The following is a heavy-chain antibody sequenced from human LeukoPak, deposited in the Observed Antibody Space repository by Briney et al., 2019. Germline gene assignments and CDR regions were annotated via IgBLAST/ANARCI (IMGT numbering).Heavy chain of an antibody. CDR3: ARGKKRYYDSSPFDP. V-gene: IGHV1-18*01. CDR1: GYTFTNYG. Sequence: ASVKVSCKASGYTFTNYGISWVRQAPGQGLEWMGWISAYNGNTNYAQKLQGRVNMTTDTSTSTAYMELRSLRSDDTAVYYCARGKKRYYDSSPFDPWGQGTLVTVSS. J-gene: IGHJ5*02. CDR2: ISAYNGNT. D-gene: IGHD3-22*01.